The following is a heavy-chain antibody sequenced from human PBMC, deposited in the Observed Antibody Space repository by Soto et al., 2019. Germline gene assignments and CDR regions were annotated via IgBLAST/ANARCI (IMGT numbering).Heavy chain of an antibody. CDR2: NNPGDTDT. CDR1: GYKFGYSW. V-gene: IGHV5-51*03. CDR3: ARLMGPSIGWLDP. D-gene: IGHD2-15*01. J-gene: IGHJ5*02. Sequence: GASLNSSCDGCGYKFGYSWIGGVREPPGKGLEGMGINNPGDTDTVYNPYFQGQVTMSVDKYINAAYPQWSSLQASDTGIYYCARLMGPSIGWLDPWGQGTQVTVSS.